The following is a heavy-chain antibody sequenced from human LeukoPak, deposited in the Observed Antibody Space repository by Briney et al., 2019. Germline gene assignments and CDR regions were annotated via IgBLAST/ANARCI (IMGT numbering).Heavy chain of an antibody. Sequence: PSETLSLTCTVSGGSISSASYFWGWIRQPPGKGLEWIGTLYYSGSTYYSASLKSRVTMSGDTSRNQFSLRLRSVNAADTAVYYCAKAGVRYSDSSALYAFDFWGPGTMVTVSS. J-gene: IGHJ3*01. D-gene: IGHD3-22*01. CDR1: GGSISSASYF. CDR3: AKAGVRYSDSSALYAFDF. V-gene: IGHV4-39*01. CDR2: LYYSGST.